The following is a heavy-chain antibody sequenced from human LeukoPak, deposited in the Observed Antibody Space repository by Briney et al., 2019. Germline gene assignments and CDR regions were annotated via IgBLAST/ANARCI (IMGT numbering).Heavy chain of an antibody. CDR3: ARLGLNYYDSSGSVDWFDP. Sequence: SETLSLTCTVSGGSISSHYWSWIRQPPGKGLEWIGYIYTSGSTNYNPSLKSRVTISVDTSKNQFSLKLSSVTAADTAVYYCARLGLNYYDSSGSVDWFDPWGQGTLVTVSS. CDR2: IYTSGST. CDR1: GGSISSHY. J-gene: IGHJ5*02. V-gene: IGHV4-4*09. D-gene: IGHD3-22*01.